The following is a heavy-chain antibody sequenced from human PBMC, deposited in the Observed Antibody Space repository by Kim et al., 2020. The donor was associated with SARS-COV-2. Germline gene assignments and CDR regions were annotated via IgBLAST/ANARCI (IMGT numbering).Heavy chain of an antibody. D-gene: IGHD2-8*01. V-gene: IGHV3-74*01. CDR1: GFTFSSYW. Sequence: GGSLRLSCAASGFTFSSYWMHWVRQAPGKGLVWVSRINSDGSSTSYADSVKVRCTISRDNAKNTLYLQMNSLRAEETAVYYCPRAGVERLRGCAFVIWGQGTMGTVSS. CDR2: INSDGSST. J-gene: IGHJ3*02. CDR3: PRAGVERLRGCAFVI.